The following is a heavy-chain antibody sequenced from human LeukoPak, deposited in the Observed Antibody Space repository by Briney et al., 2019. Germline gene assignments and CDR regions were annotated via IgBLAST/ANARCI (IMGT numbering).Heavy chain of an antibody. D-gene: IGHD2-15*01. CDR2: ISSSSSYI. J-gene: IGHJ6*03. Sequence: PGGSLRLSCAASGFTFSSYSMNWVRQAPGKGLEWVSSISSSSSYIYYADSVKGRFTISRDNAKNSPYLQMNSLRAEDTAIYYCAKNGDRGAYCSGGSCYPYYYYYIDVWGKGTTVTISS. V-gene: IGHV3-21*04. CDR3: AKNGDRGAYCSGGSCYPYYYYYIDV. CDR1: GFTFSSYS.